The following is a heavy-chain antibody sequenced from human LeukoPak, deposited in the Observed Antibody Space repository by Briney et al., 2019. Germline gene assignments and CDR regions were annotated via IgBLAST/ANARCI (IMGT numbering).Heavy chain of an antibody. CDR2: IYYSGST. CDR1: GVSISSTSYY. Sequence: SETLSLTCTVSGVSISSTSYYWGWIRQPPGKGLEWIGSIYYSGSTYYNPSLKSRVTISVDTSKNQFSLKLSSVTAADTAVYYCARHEYSSSYFDYWGQGTLVTVSS. D-gene: IGHD6-6*01. V-gene: IGHV4-39*01. J-gene: IGHJ4*02. CDR3: ARHEYSSSYFDY.